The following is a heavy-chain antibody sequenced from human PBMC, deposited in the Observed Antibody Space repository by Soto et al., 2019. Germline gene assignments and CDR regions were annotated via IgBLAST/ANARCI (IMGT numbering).Heavy chain of an antibody. CDR1: GFTFSSYG. CDR3: ARAWNSYGEFWNY. J-gene: IGHJ4*02. V-gene: IGHV3-33*01. CDR2: IWYDGSNK. Sequence: QVQLVESGGGVVQPGRSLRLSCAASGFTFSSYGMHWVRQAPGKGLEWVAVIWYDGSNKYYADSVKGRFTISRHNSKNTLYLQMNSQRAEDTAVYYCARAWNSYGEFWNYWGQGTLVTVSS. D-gene: IGHD5-18*01.